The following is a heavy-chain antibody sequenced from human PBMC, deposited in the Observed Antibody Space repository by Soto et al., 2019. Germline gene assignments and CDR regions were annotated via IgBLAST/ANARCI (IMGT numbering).Heavy chain of an antibody. CDR3: ARHRRAGYSVDY. J-gene: IGHJ4*02. CDR2: IYYSGNT. D-gene: IGHD5-12*01. Sequence: SETLSLTCSVSGGSVSSCFFYWGWLRQPPGKGLEWIGYIYYSGNTTHNPSLKSRVTISVDTSKNQFSLKLSSVTAAYTAVYYCARHRRAGYSVDYWGQGTLVTVSS. CDR1: GGSVSSCFFY. V-gene: IGHV4-39*01.